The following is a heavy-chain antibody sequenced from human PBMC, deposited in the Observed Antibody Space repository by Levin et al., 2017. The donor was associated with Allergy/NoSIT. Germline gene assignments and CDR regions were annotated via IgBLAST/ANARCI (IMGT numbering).Heavy chain of an antibody. CDR2: FDPEDGET. CDR3: ATESSGWSYYFDY. V-gene: IGHV1-24*01. J-gene: IGHJ4*02. CDR1: GYTLTELS. Sequence: GESLKISCKVSGYTLTELSMHWVRQAPGKGLEWMGGFDPEDGETIYAQKFQGRVTMTEDTSTDTAYMELSSLRSEDTAVYYCATESSGWSYYFDYWGQGTLVTVSS. D-gene: IGHD6-19*01.